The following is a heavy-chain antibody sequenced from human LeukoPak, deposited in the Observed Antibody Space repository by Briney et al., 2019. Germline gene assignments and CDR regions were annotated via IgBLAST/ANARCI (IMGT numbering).Heavy chain of an antibody. V-gene: IGHV4-59*08. CDR1: GGSLSSYY. D-gene: IGHD1-26*01. CDR2: IYYSGST. Sequence: PSETLSLTCTVSGGSLSSYYWSWIRQPPGKGLEWIGYIYYSGSTNYNPSLKSRVTISVDTSKDQFSLRLSSVTAADTAVYYCARHRVGATSYFDYWGQGTLVTVSS. J-gene: IGHJ4*02. CDR3: ARHRVGATSYFDY.